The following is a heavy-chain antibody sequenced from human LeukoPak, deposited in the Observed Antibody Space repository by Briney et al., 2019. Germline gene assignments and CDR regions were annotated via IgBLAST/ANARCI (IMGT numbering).Heavy chain of an antibody. J-gene: IGHJ4*02. V-gene: IGHV3-23*01. CDR1: GFTFSSYA. CDR2: ITGGAGST. D-gene: IGHD3-10*01. Sequence: GGSLRLSCAASGFTFSSYAMSWVRHAPGKGLEWVSTITGGAGSTYYADSVKGRFTISRDNSKNTLYLQMNSLRAEDTAVYYCARDHMVRGVMDYWGQGTLVTVSS. CDR3: ARDHMVRGVMDY.